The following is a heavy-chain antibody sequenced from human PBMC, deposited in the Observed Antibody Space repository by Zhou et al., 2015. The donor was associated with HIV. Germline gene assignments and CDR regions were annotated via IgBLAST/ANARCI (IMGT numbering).Heavy chain of an antibody. CDR3: ARRGIQQWFDSFDI. Sequence: QVQLVQSGPEVKKPGSSVKVSCKASGTTFSNYAISWVRQAPGQGLEWLGWMNPNTGNTAYEQKFQDRVTMTRNTSASTAYMELSSLRSEDTAVYYCARRGIQQWFDSFDIWGQGTTVTVSS. CDR1: GTTFSNYA. V-gene: IGHV1-8*02. D-gene: IGHD5-18*01. CDR2: MNPNTGNT. J-gene: IGHJ3*02.